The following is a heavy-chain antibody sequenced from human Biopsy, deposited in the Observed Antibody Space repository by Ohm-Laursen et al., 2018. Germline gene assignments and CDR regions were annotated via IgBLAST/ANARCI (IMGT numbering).Heavy chain of an antibody. CDR2: ISNSGTT. CDR1: GASVSSHF. J-gene: IGHJ4*02. CDR3: ARLSTLFGVADFTDD. D-gene: IGHD3-3*01. V-gene: IGHV4-59*08. Sequence: SDTLSLTCTLSGASVSSHFLTWIRQPPGKGLQWIGSISNSGTTKSSPSLKSRVNISLHTSKNQLSLKLTSVTAADTAVYYCARLSTLFGVADFTDDWGQGTLVTVSS.